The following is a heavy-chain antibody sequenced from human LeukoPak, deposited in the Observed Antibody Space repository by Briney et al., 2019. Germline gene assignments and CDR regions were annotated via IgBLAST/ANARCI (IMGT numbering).Heavy chain of an antibody. J-gene: IGHJ4*02. V-gene: IGHV1-2*02. CDR2: INPSTGGT. CDR3: ARPPYSGSYSSGLAVY. D-gene: IGHD1-26*01. Sequence: GASVKVSCKASGYTFTGYYIHWVRQAPEQGLEWMGWINPSTGGTSYAQKFQGRVTMTRDTSISTAYMELSRLKSDDTAVYYCARPPYSGSYSSGLAVYWGQGTLVTVSS. CDR1: GYTFTGYY.